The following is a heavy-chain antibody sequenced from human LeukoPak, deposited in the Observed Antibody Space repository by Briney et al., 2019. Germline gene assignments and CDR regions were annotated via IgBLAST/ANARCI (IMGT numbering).Heavy chain of an antibody. V-gene: IGHV5-51*01. J-gene: IGHJ4*02. CDR1: GYRFTSYW. D-gene: IGHD6-6*01. CDR3: ARQGEYSSSYYFDY. CDR2: IYAGDSES. Sequence: GESLKISCKGSGYRFTSYWIGWVRQMPGKGLEWMGIIYAGDSESRYSPSSQGHVTISADKSISTAYLQWSSLKASDTAMYYCARQGEYSSSYYFDYWGQGTLVTVSS.